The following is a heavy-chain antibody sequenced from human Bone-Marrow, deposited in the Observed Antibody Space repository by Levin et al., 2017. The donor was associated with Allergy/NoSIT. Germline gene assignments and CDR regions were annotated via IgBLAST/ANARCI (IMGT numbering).Heavy chain of an antibody. J-gene: IGHJ6*03. Sequence: PSETLSLTCSVSGGSISSGNYYWSWIRQHPGKGLEWVGYMYYTGITYYNPSLKSRITISGDTSKNQISLNLSSVTAADTAVYYCARILFYDGSGNNCMDVWGKGTTVTDSS. CDR2: MYYTGIT. CDR3: ARILFYDGSGNNCMDV. D-gene: IGHD3-10*01. CDR1: GGSISSGNYY. V-gene: IGHV4-31*03.